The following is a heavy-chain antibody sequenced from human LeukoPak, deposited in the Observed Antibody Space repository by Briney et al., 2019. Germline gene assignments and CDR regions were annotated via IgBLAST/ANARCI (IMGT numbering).Heavy chain of an antibody. CDR2: IIPILGIA. CDR3: ARGIDSSGTRGAFDI. V-gene: IGHV1-69*04. Sequence: GSSVKVSCKASGGTFSSYAISWVRQAPGQGLEWMGRIIPILGIANYAQKFQGRVTITADKSTSTAYMELSSLRSEDTAVYYCARGIDSSGTRGAFDIWGQGTMVTVSS. J-gene: IGHJ3*02. CDR1: GGTFSSYA. D-gene: IGHD3-22*01.